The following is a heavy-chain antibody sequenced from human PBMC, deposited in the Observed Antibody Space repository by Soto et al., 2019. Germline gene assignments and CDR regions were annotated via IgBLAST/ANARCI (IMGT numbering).Heavy chain of an antibody. V-gene: IGHV3-30-3*01. CDR2: ISYDGLKK. J-gene: IGHJ1*01. CDR3: ARDGCSGTACYLQH. Sequence: QVQLVESGGGVVQPGGSLKLSCAASGFNFNHFALNWVRQAPGKGPEWVAVISYDGLKKFYADSVKGRFTISRDTSTDTVSLQMNDLRVEDMSVYYCARDGCSGTACYLQHWGQGTLVTVSS. CDR1: GFNFNHFA. D-gene: IGHD5-12*01.